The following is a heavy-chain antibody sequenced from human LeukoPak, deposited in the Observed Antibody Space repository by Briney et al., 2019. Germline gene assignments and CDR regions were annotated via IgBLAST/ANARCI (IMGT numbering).Heavy chain of an antibody. CDR3: AREGGYGGHSVLDY. CDR2: IYYSGST. Sequence: SQTLSLTCTVSGGSISSGDHYWSWIRQPPGKGLEWIGCIYYSGSTYYNPSLKSRVAISVDTSKKQFSLKMSSVTAADTAVYYCAREGGYGGHSVLDYWGQGTLVTVSS. D-gene: IGHD4-23*01. CDR1: GGSISSGDHY. J-gene: IGHJ4*02. V-gene: IGHV4-30-4*08.